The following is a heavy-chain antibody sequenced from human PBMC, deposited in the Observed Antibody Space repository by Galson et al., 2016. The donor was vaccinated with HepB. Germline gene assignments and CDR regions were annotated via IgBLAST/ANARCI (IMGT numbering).Heavy chain of an antibody. CDR1: GYTSTSKG. D-gene: IGHD5-24*01. Sequence: SVKVSCKASGYTSTSKGIAWVRLAPGQGLEWLGWISGFNGNINYAQKFQGRVTMTTDTSTSTAYMELRGLRSDDTAVYYCATTRWLQHYFDYWGQGTLVTVSS. CDR2: ISGFNGNI. J-gene: IGHJ4*02. CDR3: ATTRWLQHYFDY. V-gene: IGHV1-18*01.